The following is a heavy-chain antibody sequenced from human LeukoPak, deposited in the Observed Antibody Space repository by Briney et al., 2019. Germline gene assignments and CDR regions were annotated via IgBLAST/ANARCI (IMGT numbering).Heavy chain of an antibody. V-gene: IGHV3-30*02. Sequence: GGALRLSCVASGLIFSTCGRHGYLQAPAKGLEWRTHRRYDEGATYYADSVKGRVTISGENSKNTIYLQMNSLRGEDTAVYYCAKQMMERQQYYYMDVWGKGPSVTVSS. J-gene: IGHJ6*03. CDR1: GLIFSTCG. D-gene: IGHD6-13*01. CDR3: AKQMMERQQYYYMDV. CDR2: RRYDEGAT.